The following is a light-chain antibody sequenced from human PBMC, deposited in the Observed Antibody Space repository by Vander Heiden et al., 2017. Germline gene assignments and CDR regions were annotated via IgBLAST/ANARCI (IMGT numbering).Light chain of an antibody. J-gene: IGKJ2*01. CDR3: QQYGRSYT. CDR2: GAS. Sequence: EIVLTQSPGTLSLSPGERATRSCRASQSVSSSYLAWYQQKPGQAPRLLIYGASSRATGIPDRFSGSGSGTDFTLTISRLEPEDFAVYYCQQYGRSYTFGQGTKLEIK. V-gene: IGKV3-20*01. CDR1: QSVSSSY.